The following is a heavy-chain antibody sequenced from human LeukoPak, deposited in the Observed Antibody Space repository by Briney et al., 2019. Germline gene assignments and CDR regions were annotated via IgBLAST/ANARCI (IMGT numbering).Heavy chain of an antibody. CDR3: ASTPYMVREGDFGY. CDR2: IYYSGST. J-gene: IGHJ4*02. D-gene: IGHD3-10*01. Sequence: KPSETLSLTCTVSGGSISSSSYYWGWIRQPPGKGLEWIGSIYYSGSTYYNPSLKSRVTISVDTSKNQFSLKLSSVTAADTAVYYCASTPYMVREGDFGYWGQGTLVTVSS. V-gene: IGHV4-39*01. CDR1: GGSISSSSYY.